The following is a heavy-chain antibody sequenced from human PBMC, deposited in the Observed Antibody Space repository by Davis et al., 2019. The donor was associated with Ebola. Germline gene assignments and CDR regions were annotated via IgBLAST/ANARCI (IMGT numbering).Heavy chain of an antibody. CDR1: GFTFDDYA. Sequence: SLKISCAAAGFTFDDYAMHWVLQAPGKGLEWVSGISWNSGSQGYADSVRGRFTISRDNAKNTLYLQMNSLTADDTAVYYCTRDCCGEAFDSWGQGTLVTVSS. J-gene: IGHJ4*02. CDR3: TRDCCGEAFDS. D-gene: IGHD4-17*01. CDR2: ISWNSGSQ. V-gene: IGHV3-9*01.